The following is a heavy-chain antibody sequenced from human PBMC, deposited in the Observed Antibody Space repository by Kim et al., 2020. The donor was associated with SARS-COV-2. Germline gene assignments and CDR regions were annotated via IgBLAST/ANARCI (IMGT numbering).Heavy chain of an antibody. D-gene: IGHD6-13*01. V-gene: IGHV3-15*01. Sequence: TTDYAAPVKGRFTITRDDSKTTLYLQMNSLKTEDTAVYYCTTDFGAAADWGQGTLVTVSS. J-gene: IGHJ4*02. CDR2: TT. CDR3: TTDFGAAAD.